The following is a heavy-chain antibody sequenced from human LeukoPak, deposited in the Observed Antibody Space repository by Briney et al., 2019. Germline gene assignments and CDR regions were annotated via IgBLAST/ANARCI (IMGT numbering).Heavy chain of an antibody. V-gene: IGHV1-2*02. CDR1: GYTFTGYY. CDR3: ARVSLGYSGYEYYFDY. Sequence: ASVKVSCKASGYTFTGYYMYWVRQAPGQGLEWMGWINPNSGGTNYAQKFQGRVTMTRDTSISTAYMELSRLRSDDTAVYYCARVSLGYSGYEYYFDYWGQGTLVTVSS. D-gene: IGHD5-12*01. J-gene: IGHJ4*02. CDR2: INPNSGGT.